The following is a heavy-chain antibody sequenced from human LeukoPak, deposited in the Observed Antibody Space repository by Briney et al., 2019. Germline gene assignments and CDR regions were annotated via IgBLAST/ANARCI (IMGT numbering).Heavy chain of an antibody. CDR3: AREITMVRGVKDGYEYFDL. V-gene: IGHV4-59*01. J-gene: IGHJ2*01. CDR2: IYYSGST. Sequence: SETLSLTCTVSGGSISSYYWSWIRQPPGKGLEWIGYIYYSGSTNYNPSLKSRVTISVDTSKNQFSLKLSSVTAADTAVYYCAREITMVRGVKDGYEYFDLWGRGTLVTVSS. CDR1: GGSISSYY. D-gene: IGHD3-10*01.